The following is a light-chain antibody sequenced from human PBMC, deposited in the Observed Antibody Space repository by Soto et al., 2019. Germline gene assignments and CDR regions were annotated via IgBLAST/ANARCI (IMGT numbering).Light chain of an antibody. J-gene: IGKJ2*01. CDR2: GAS. Sequence: EIVLTQSPGTLSLSPGERATLSCRASQSVSSSYLAWYQQKPGQAPRLLIYGASSRATGIPDRFSGSGSATEFTLTISRLEQEDFAVYYCQQYGSSPPYTFGQGTKLEIK. CDR3: QQYGSSPPYT. V-gene: IGKV3-20*01. CDR1: QSVSSSY.